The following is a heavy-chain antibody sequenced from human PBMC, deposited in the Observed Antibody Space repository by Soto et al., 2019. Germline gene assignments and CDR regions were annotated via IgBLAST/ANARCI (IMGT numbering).Heavy chain of an antibody. Sequence: SVKVSCKASGGTLSSYAISWVRQAPGQGLEWMGGIIPIFGTANYAQKFQGRVTITADESTSTAYMELSSLRSEDTAVYYCARVPGSSSSRYYYYGMDVWGQGTTVTVSS. V-gene: IGHV1-69*13. D-gene: IGHD6-6*01. J-gene: IGHJ6*02. CDR1: GGTLSSYA. CDR3: ARVPGSSSSRYYYYGMDV. CDR2: IIPIFGTA.